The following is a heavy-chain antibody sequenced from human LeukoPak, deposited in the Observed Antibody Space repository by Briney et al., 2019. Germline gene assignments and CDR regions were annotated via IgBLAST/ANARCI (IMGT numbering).Heavy chain of an antibody. D-gene: IGHD2-15*01. J-gene: IGHJ6*02. CDR2: ISGSGNRT. V-gene: IGHV3-23*01. CDR3: AKNLYYGGGSCYPSALGMDV. Sequence: GGSLRLSCAASGFTFSSYAMSCVRQAPGKGLEWVSSISGSGNRTYYADSVKGRFTISRDNSKNTLFLQMNSLRAEDTAVYYCAKNLYYGGGSCYPSALGMDVWGQGTTVTVPS. CDR1: GFTFSSYA.